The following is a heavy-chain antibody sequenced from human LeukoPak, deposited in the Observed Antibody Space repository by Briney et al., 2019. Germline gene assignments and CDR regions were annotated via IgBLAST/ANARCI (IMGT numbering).Heavy chain of an antibody. CDR2: ITSSSNYI. D-gene: IGHD3-22*01. CDR1: GFTFSSLS. V-gene: IGHV3-21*01. Sequence: GGSLRLSCAASGFTFSSLSMNWVRQAPGKGLEWVSPITSSSNYIHYADSVKGRFTISRDNAKNSLYLQMNSLRAEDTAVYYCTRDLAFYYYDSSGYFGAFDIWGQGTTVTVSS. J-gene: IGHJ3*02. CDR3: TRDLAFYYYDSSGYFGAFDI.